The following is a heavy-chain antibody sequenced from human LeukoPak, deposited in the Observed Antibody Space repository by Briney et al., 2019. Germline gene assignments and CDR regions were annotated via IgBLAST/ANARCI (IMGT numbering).Heavy chain of an antibody. D-gene: IGHD6-19*01. J-gene: IGHJ4*02. Sequence: GGSLRLSCAASGFTFSSFTMNWVRQAPGKGLEWVANIQSDGSMQQYVDSVKGRLTISRDNAKNSLYLQMNSLRAEDTAVYYCARIPRGSGWSFLDFWGQGTLVTVTS. V-gene: IGHV3-7*01. CDR2: IQSDGSMQ. CDR3: ARIPRGSGWSFLDF. CDR1: GFTFSSFT.